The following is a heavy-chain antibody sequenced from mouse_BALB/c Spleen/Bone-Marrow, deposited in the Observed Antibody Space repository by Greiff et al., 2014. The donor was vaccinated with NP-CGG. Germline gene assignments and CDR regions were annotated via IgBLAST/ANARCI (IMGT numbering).Heavy chain of an antibody. D-gene: IGHD2-13*01. CDR2: ISDGGNYS. CDR1: GFSFSGYD. V-gene: IGHV5-4*02. Sequence: EVQLVESGGGLVEPGRCLKLCCAASGFSFSGYDVYWVRQTPGKRLEWVGAISDGGNYSYYPESVKGRFIICKDNAKNKLFLKMSSLKSEDTAMYYCARTRTSKGAMDYWGQGTSVTVFS. CDR3: ARTRTSKGAMDY. J-gene: IGHJ4*01.